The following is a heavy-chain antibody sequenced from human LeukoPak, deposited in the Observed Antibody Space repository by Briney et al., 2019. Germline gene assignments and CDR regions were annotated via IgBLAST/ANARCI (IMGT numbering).Heavy chain of an antibody. J-gene: IGHJ6*02. Sequence: GASVKVSCKASGYTFTSYDIYWVRQATGQGLEWMGWMNPNSGNTGYEQKFQGRVTTTRNTSISTAYMQLSSLRSEDTAVYYCARTPRVTRYGMDVWGQGTTVTVSS. CDR1: GYTFTSYD. V-gene: IGHV1-8*02. D-gene: IGHD4-17*01. CDR3: ARTPRVTRYGMDV. CDR2: MNPNSGNT.